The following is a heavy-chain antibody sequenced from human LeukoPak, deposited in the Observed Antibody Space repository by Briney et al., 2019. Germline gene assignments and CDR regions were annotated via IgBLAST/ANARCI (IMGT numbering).Heavy chain of an antibody. V-gene: IGHV3-21*04. CDR3: AKSERGITMIVVVNQLDY. Sequence: GGSLRLSCAASGFTFSSYSMNWVRQAPGKGLEWVSSISSSSSYIYYADSVKGRFTISRDNSKNTRYLQMNSLRADDTAVYYCAKSERGITMIVVVNQLDYWGQGTLVTVSS. J-gene: IGHJ4*02. CDR2: ISSSSSYI. CDR1: GFTFSSYS. D-gene: IGHD3-22*01.